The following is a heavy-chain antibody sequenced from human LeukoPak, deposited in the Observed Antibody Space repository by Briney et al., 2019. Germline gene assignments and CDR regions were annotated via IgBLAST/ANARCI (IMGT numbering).Heavy chain of an antibody. Sequence: GGSLRLSCSASGLTFSTCAMHWVRQAPGRGLEWLTLIRPDGGKKFYSDSVKGRFTVSRDNFKNMLYLEMKSLRSEDTAVYYCVKDDPVLHFWGQGTLVSVSS. J-gene: IGHJ4*02. V-gene: IGHV3-30*02. CDR2: IRPDGGKK. CDR1: GLTFSTCA. CDR3: VKDDPVLHF.